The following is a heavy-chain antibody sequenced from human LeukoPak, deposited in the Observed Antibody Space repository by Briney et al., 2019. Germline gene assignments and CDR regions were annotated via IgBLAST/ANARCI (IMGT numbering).Heavy chain of an antibody. CDR2: IYPGDSDT. D-gene: IGHD6-13*01. CDR1: GYSFTSYW. CDR3: AKTYSSSLSYYYGMDV. Sequence: GESLKISCKGSGYSFTSYWIGWARQMPGKGLEWMGIIYPGDSDTRYSPSFQGQVTISADKSISTAYLQWSSLKASDTAMYYCAKTYSSSLSYYYGMDVWGQGTTVTVSS. J-gene: IGHJ6*02. V-gene: IGHV5-51*01.